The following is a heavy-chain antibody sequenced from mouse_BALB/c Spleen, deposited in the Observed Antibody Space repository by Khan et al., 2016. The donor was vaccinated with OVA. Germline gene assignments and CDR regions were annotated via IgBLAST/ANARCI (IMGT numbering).Heavy chain of an antibody. CDR2: IYPGSNNT. CDR3: AREWGAWFHY. Sequence: QIQLVQSGAELARPGASVKLSCKASGYTFTDYNINWVKQRTGQGLEWIGEIYPGSNNTYYNEKFKGKATLTADKSSSPAYMQLSSLTSEDSAVYFCAREWGAWFHYWGQGTLVTVSA. V-gene: IGHV1-77*01. CDR1: GYTFTDYN. J-gene: IGHJ3*01.